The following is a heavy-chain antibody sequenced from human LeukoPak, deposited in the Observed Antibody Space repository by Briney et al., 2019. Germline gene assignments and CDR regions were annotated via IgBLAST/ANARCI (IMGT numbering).Heavy chain of an antibody. CDR2: IYHSGST. J-gene: IGHJ4*02. D-gene: IGHD6-19*01. Sequence: PSQTLSLTCAVSGGSISSGGYSWSWIRQPPGKGLEWIGYIYHSGSTYYNPSLKSRVTISVDKSKNQFSLKLSSVTAADTAVYYCAGSSGWYRWGQGTLVTVSS. CDR1: GGSISSGGYS. V-gene: IGHV4-30-2*01. CDR3: AGSSGWYR.